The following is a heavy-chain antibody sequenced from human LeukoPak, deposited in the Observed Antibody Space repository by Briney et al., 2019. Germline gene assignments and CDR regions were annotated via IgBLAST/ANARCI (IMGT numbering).Heavy chain of an antibody. D-gene: IGHD1-1*01. J-gene: IGHJ4*02. CDR1: QFTFNGSW. V-gene: IGHV3-7*01. CDR3: AIWTSGNY. Sequence: SGGSLRLPCADSQFTFNGSWMNWVRQAPGKGLEWVANMDPTGSQKRYVDSVKGRYTISKDNPGTSLYLDMHSLRAEDTAIYYCAIWTSGNYWGQGTLVTVSS. CDR2: MDPTGSQK.